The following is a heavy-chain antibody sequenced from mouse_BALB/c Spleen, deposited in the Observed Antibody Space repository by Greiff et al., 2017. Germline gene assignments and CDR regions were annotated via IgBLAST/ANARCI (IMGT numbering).Heavy chain of an antibody. V-gene: IGHV5-17*02. CDR1: GFTFSSFG. CDR3: ARSGGYDRFAY. Sequence: EVQLQESGGGLVQPGGSRKLSCAASGFTFSSFGMHWVRQAPEKGLEWVAYISSGSSTIYYADTVKGRFTISRDNPKNTLFLQMTSLRSEDTAMYYCARSGGYDRFAYWGQGTLVTVSA. D-gene: IGHD2-2*01. J-gene: IGHJ3*01. CDR2: ISSGSSTI.